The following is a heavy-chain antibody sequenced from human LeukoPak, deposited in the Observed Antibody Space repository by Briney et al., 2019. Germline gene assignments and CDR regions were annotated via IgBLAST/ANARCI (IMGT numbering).Heavy chain of an antibody. Sequence: GGSLRLSCAASEFTYGMNWVRQAPGKGLEWVSAISGSGDSAYYGDSVKGRFTISRDNSKNTLYLQMNSLRAEGTAVYYCAKTRPLDSSSWSHGDYWGQGTLVTVSS. V-gene: IGHV3-23*01. CDR1: EFTYG. D-gene: IGHD6-13*01. J-gene: IGHJ4*02. CDR3: AKTRPLDSSSWSHGDY. CDR2: ISGSGDSA.